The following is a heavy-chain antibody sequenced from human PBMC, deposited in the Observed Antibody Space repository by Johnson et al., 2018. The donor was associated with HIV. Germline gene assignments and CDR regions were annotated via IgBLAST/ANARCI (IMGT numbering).Heavy chain of an antibody. Sequence: VQLVESGGGVVQPGGSTRLSCVASGFAFSTYDMHWVRQVPGKGLEWVGAIGTRSDTYYPASVKGRFTISRENARNSLYLQMNSLRVEDTAVYYCAREDTPFGSPHEGDAFDIWGQGTRVTVFS. V-gene: IGHV3-13*01. CDR1: GFAFSTYD. J-gene: IGHJ3*02. D-gene: IGHD3-16*01. CDR3: AREDTPFGSPHEGDAFDI. CDR2: IGTRSDT.